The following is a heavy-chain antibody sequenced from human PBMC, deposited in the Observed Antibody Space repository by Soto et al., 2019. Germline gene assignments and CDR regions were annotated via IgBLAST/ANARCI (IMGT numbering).Heavy chain of an antibody. D-gene: IGHD2-8*01. Sequence: QVQLVQSGAEVKKPGASVKVSCKASGYTFTSYAMHWVRQAPGQRLEWMVWINAGNGNIKDSEKFHVCVTTTRDRSASTGYMELSSLSSEDTAVYYCARFQWFSTTPFDYWGQGTLVTVSS. J-gene: IGHJ4*02. CDR3: ARFQWFSTTPFDY. CDR1: GYTFTSYA. V-gene: IGHV1-3*01. CDR2: INAGNGNI.